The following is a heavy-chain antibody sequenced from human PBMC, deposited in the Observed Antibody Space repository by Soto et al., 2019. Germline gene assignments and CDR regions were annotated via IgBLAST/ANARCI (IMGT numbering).Heavy chain of an antibody. J-gene: IGHJ4*02. CDR3: ARGDIVATTGFDY. CDR1: GFTFSSYA. D-gene: IGHD5-12*01. Sequence: PGGSLRLSCAASGFTFSSYAMHWVRQAPGKGLEWVAVISYDGSNKYYADSVKGRFTISRDNSKNTLYLQMNSLRAEDTAVYYCARGDIVATTGFDYWGQGTLVTVSS. V-gene: IGHV3-30-3*01. CDR2: ISYDGSNK.